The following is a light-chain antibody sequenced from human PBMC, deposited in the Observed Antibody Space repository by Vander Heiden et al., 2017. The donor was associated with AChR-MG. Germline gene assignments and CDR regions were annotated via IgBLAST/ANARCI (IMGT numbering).Light chain of an antibody. J-gene: IGKJ4*01. CDR1: QSVSSNY. Sequence: EIVLTPSPGTLSLSPGERATLSCRASQSVSSNYLAWYQQKPGQTPRLLIYGASSRATGIPDRFSGSGSGTEFTLTISRLEPEDFGVFYCQQDGSTPLTFGGGTKVEIK. CDR3: QQDGSTPLT. V-gene: IGKV3-20*01. CDR2: GAS.